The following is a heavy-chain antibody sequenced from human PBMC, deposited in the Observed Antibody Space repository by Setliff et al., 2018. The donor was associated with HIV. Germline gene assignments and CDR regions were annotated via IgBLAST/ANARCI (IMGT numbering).Heavy chain of an antibody. CDR2: LHLSGDT. Sequence: SETLSLTCTVSGDSINSGTYYWSWIRQPAGKGLEWIGRLHLSGDTNYNPSLKSRVTMSVDTSKNQFSLKLSSVTAADTAVYYCARGGYYYYFGVDVWGQGTTVTVSS. D-gene: IGHD3-16*01. V-gene: IGHV4-61*02. CDR3: ARGGYYYYFGVDV. CDR1: GDSINSGTYY. J-gene: IGHJ6*02.